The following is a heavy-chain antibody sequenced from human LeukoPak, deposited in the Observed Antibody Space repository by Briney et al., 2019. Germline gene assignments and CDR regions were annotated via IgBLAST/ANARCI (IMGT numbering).Heavy chain of an antibody. Sequence: PSETLSLTCTVSGGSISSGSYYWSWIRQPAGKGLEWIGRIYTSGSTNYNPSLKSRVTISVDTSKNQFSLKLSSVTAADTAVYYCASLRGATNLDYWGQGTLVTVSS. CDR3: ASLRGATNLDY. J-gene: IGHJ4*02. V-gene: IGHV4-61*02. D-gene: IGHD1-26*01. CDR2: IYTSGST. CDR1: GGSISSGSYY.